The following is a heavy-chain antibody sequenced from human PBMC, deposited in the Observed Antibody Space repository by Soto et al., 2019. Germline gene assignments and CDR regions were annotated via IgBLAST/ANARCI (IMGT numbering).Heavy chain of an antibody. J-gene: IGHJ3*02. CDR1: GFTFSSYA. D-gene: IGHD3-16*01. Sequence: GGSLRLSCAASGFTFSSYAMHWVRQAPGKGLEWVAVISYDGSNKYYADSVKGRFTISRDNSKNTLYLQMNSLRAEDTAVYYCARVRGATDAFDIWGQGTMVTVSS. CDR3: ARVRGATDAFDI. V-gene: IGHV3-30-3*01. CDR2: ISYDGSNK.